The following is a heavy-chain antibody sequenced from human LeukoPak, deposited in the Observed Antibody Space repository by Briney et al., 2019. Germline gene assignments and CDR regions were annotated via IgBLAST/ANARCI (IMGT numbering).Heavy chain of an antibody. CDR1: GYTFTSYA. J-gene: IGHJ4*02. CDR3: ARGGYHNYDSSGYYYFDY. CDR2: INAGNGNT. D-gene: IGHD3-22*01. Sequence: ASVKVSCKASGYTFTSYAMHWVRQAPGQRLEWMGWINAGNGNTKHSQKFQGRVTFTRDTSASTAYMELSRLRFEDTAVYYCARGGYHNYDSSGYYYFDYWGQGTLVTVSS. V-gene: IGHV1-3*01.